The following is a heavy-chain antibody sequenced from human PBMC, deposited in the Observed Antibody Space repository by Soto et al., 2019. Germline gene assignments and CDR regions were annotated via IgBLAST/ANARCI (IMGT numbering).Heavy chain of an antibody. CDR1: GGSISSSSYY. J-gene: IGHJ5*02. Sequence: QLQLQESGPGLVKPSETLSLTCTVSGGSISSSSYYWGWIRQPPGKGLEWIGSIYYSGSTYYNPSLKSRVTISVDTSKNQFSLKLSSVTAADTAVYYCARHVVISPTPFRGLVGWFDPWGQGTLVTVSS. CDR2: IYYSGST. D-gene: IGHD3-10*01. V-gene: IGHV4-39*01. CDR3: ARHVVISPTPFRGLVGWFDP.